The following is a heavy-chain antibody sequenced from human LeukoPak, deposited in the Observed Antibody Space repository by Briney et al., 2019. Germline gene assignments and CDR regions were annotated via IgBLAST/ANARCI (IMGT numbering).Heavy chain of an antibody. J-gene: IGHJ6*02. D-gene: IGHD6-25*01. CDR1: GFTFSSYW. V-gene: IGHV3-74*01. CDR2: INSDGSST. CDR3: AKDRSSGPHYYYGMDV. Sequence: GGSLRLSCAASGFTFSSYWMHWVRQAPGKGLVWVSRINSDGSSTSYADSVKGRFTISRDNSKKTVFLQMNSLRGEDTAAYYCAKDRSSGPHYYYGMDVWGRGTTVIVSS.